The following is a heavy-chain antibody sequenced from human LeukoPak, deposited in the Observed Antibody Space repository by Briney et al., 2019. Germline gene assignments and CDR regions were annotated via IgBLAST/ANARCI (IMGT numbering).Heavy chain of an antibody. V-gene: IGHV3-30*02. CDR1: GFTFSSYG. CDR3: AKVPQPIFGVVIDYFDY. CDR2: IRYDGSNK. Sequence: PGGSLRLSCAASGFTFSSYGLHWVRQAPGKGLEWVAFIRYDGSNKYYADSVKGRFTISRDNSKNTLYLQMNSLRAEDTAVYYCAKVPQPIFGVVIDYFDYWGQGTLVTVSS. J-gene: IGHJ4*02. D-gene: IGHD3-3*01.